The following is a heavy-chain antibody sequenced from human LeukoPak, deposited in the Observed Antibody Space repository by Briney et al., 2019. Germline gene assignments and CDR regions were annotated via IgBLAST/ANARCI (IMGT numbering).Heavy chain of an antibody. CDR3: AVPLHYGSGSPFDAFDI. CDR1: GYSFTSYW. Sequence: GESLKISCKGSGYSFTSYWIGWVRQMPGKGLEWMGIIYPGDSDTRYSPSFQGRVTISADKSISTAYLQWSSLKASDTAMYYCAVPLHYGSGSPFDAFDIWGQGTMVTVSS. V-gene: IGHV5-51*01. J-gene: IGHJ3*02. CDR2: IYPGDSDT. D-gene: IGHD3-10*01.